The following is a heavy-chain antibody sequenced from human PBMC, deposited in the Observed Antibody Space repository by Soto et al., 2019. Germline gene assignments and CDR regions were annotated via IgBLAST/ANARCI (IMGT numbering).Heavy chain of an antibody. V-gene: IGHV1-46*03. J-gene: IGHJ3*02. CDR1: GYTFTSYY. Sequence: ASVKVSCKASGYTFTSYYMHWVRQAPGQGLEWMGIINPSGGSTSYAQKFQGRVTMTRDTSTSTVYMELRSLRSEDTAVYYCARSIGRDAFDIWGQGTMVTVSS. CDR3: ARSIGRDAFDI. D-gene: IGHD3-10*01. CDR2: INPSGGST.